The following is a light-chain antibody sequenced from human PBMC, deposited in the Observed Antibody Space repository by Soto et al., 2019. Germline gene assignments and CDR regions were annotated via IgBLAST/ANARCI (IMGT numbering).Light chain of an antibody. J-gene: IGKJ1*01. CDR2: DSS. CDR1: QSISSW. V-gene: IGKV1-5*01. Sequence: DIQMTQSPSTLSASVGDRVTIACRASQSISSWLAWYQQKPGKALKPLIYDSSRLESGIPSRFSGSGSGTEFTLTISSLQPDDFATYYCQQYNSYSWKFGQGTKVDIK. CDR3: QQYNSYSWK.